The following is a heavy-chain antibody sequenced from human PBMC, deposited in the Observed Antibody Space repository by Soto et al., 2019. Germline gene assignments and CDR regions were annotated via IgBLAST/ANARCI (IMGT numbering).Heavy chain of an antibody. J-gene: IGHJ6*02. V-gene: IGHV3-21*01. Sequence: GGSLRLSCAASGFTFSSYSMNWVRHAPGKGREWGSSISSSSSYIYYADSVKGRFTISRDNAKNSLYLQMNSLRAEDTAVYYCARDRPGSPREYYYYYGMDVWGQGTTVTVSS. CDR2: ISSSSSYI. CDR3: ARDRPGSPREYYYYYGMDV. D-gene: IGHD6-13*01. CDR1: GFTFSSYS.